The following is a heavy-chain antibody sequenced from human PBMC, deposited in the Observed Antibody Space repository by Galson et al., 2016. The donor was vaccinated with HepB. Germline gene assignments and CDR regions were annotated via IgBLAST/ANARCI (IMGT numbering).Heavy chain of an antibody. CDR1: GFTFSSYS. CDR3: ARVCRRGSTSCYLYYYGMDV. D-gene: IGHD2-2*01. CDR2: ISSSSSTI. V-gene: IGHV3-48*02. J-gene: IGHJ6*02. Sequence: SLRLSCAASGFTFSSYSMNWVRQAPGKGLEWVSYISSSSSTIHYADSVKGRFTIPRDNAKNSLSLQMNSLRDEDTAAYYCARVCRRGSTSCYLYYYGMDVWGQGTTVTVSS.